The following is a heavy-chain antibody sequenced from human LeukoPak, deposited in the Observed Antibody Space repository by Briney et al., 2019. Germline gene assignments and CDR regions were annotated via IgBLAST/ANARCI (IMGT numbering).Heavy chain of an antibody. V-gene: IGHV3-23*01. CDR3: AKDLKRWQQLRWFDP. CDR1: GFTFSSYA. CDR2: ISGSGGST. Sequence: GSLRLSCAASGFTFSSYAMSWVRQAPGEGLEWVSAISGSGGSTYYADSVKGRFTISRDNSKNTLYLQMNSLRAEDTAVYYCAKDLKRWQQLRWFDPWGQGTLVTVSS. J-gene: IGHJ5*02. D-gene: IGHD6-13*01.